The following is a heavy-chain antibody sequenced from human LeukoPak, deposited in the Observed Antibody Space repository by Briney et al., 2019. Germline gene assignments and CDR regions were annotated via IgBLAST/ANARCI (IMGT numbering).Heavy chain of an antibody. Sequence: GGSLRLSCAASGFSFSTYGMHWVRQAPGKGLEWVAFIRYDGSNIYYADSVKGRFTISRDDSKNTLYLQMNSLRAEDTAVYYCARDLVGVTTVFDYWGQGTLVTVSS. V-gene: IGHV3-30*02. D-gene: IGHD1-26*01. CDR1: GFSFSTYG. CDR2: IRYDGSNI. J-gene: IGHJ4*02. CDR3: ARDLVGVTTVFDY.